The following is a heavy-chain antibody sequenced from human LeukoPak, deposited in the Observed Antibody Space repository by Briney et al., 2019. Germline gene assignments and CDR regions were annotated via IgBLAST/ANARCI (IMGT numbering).Heavy chain of an antibody. CDR3: ARALNERSLRYCSGGSCYPRRPLDP. CDR2: INHTGST. Sequence: SETLSLTCTVSGGSISSSSYYWGWIRQPPGKGLEWIGEINHTGSTKYNPSLKSRVTISVDTSKNQFSLKLRSVTAADTAMYFCARALNERSLRYCSGGSCYPRRPLDPWGQGTLVTVSS. D-gene: IGHD2-15*01. J-gene: IGHJ5*02. CDR1: GGSISSSSYY. V-gene: IGHV4-39*07.